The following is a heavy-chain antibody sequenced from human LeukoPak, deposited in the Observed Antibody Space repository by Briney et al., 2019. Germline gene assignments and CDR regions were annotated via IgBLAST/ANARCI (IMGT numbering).Heavy chain of an antibody. V-gene: IGHV1-2*02. J-gene: IGHJ4*02. CDR1: GYPFIGNY. CDR3: ASLSYYDLSGYFY. Sequence: GASVKVSCKASGYPFIGNYIHWVRQAPGQGLEWMGWINPNSGGTQYSQKFPGRVTLTRDTSITTGYMELSGLTSDDTAVYYCASLSYYDLSGYFYWGQGTLVTVSS. D-gene: IGHD3-22*01. CDR2: INPNSGGT.